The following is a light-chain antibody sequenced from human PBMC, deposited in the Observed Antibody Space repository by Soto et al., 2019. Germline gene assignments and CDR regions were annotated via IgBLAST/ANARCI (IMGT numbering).Light chain of an antibody. CDR1: NIGSKS. CDR3: QVWDSSSVRVV. J-gene: IGLJ2*01. V-gene: IGLV3-21*04. Sequence: SYELTQPPSVSVAPGQTARITCGGNNIGSKSVHWYQQKPGQAPVLVIYYDSERPSGIPERFSGSNSGNTATLTISRVEAGDEADYYCQVWDSSSVRVVFGGGTKVTVL. CDR2: YDS.